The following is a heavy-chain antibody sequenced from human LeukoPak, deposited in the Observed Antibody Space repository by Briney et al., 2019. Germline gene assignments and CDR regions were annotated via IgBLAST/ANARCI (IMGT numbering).Heavy chain of an antibody. Sequence: SETLSLTCAVYGGSFSGYYWSWIRQPPGKGLEWIGEINHSGSTNYNPSLKSRVTISVDTSKNQFSLKLSSVTAADTAVYSCARDRSGWYYVDYWGQGTLVTVSS. D-gene: IGHD6-19*01. CDR1: GGSFSGYY. J-gene: IGHJ4*02. V-gene: IGHV4-34*01. CDR2: INHSGST. CDR3: ARDRSGWYYVDY.